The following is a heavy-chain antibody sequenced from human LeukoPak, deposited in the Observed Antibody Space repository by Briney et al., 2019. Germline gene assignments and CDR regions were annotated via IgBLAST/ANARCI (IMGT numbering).Heavy chain of an antibody. D-gene: IGHD3-10*01. Sequence: GGSLRLSCAASGFTFSGSAMHWVRQASGKGLEWVGRIRSKANSYATAYAASVKGRFTISRDDSKNTLYLQMSSLRAEDTAVYFCAKGLLVLFGESVYWGQGTLVTVSS. CDR3: AKGLLVLFGESVY. CDR1: GFTFSGSA. V-gene: IGHV3-73*01. J-gene: IGHJ4*02. CDR2: IRSKANSYAT.